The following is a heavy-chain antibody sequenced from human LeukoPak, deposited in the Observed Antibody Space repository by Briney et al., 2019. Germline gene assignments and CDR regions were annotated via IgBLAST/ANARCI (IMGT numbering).Heavy chain of an antibody. V-gene: IGHV3-43*02. Sequence: GGSLRLSCAASGFTFDDNAMHWVRQAPGKGLEWVSLISGDGGTTHYADSVKGRFTISRDNSKNSLFPQMNSLRTEDTALYYCAKDTVGATVFDYWGQGTLVTVSS. CDR3: AKDTVGATVFDY. D-gene: IGHD1-26*01. CDR1: GFTFDDNA. J-gene: IGHJ4*02. CDR2: ISGDGGTT.